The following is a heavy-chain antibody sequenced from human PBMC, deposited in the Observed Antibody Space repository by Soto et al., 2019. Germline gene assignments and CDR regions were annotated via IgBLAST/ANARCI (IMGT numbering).Heavy chain of an antibody. J-gene: IGHJ4*02. CDR3: ARKHSSDATGYDYFDS. Sequence: PGGALRPSCTRPGFSFYGSDMTWGRPAPWKGLEWVSSISSGGSFMFYAESFKGRFTISRNNAKNSLFLQMNSLRVEDTSIYYCARKHSSDATGYDYFDSWGQGTLVTVSS. CDR1: GFSFYGSD. V-gene: IGHV3-21*01. D-gene: IGHD3-3*01. CDR2: ISSGGSFM.